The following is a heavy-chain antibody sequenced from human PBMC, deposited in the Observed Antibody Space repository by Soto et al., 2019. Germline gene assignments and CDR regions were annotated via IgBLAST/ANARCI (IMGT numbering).Heavy chain of an antibody. D-gene: IGHD6-13*01. CDR3: AMYSSSWSSDNYYYYGMDV. Sequence: SETLSLTCTVSGGSLSSGGYYWSWIRQPPGKGLEWIGYIYYTGSTYYNPSLKSRVIISVDTSKNQFSLKLSSVTAADTAVYYCAMYSSSWSSDNYYYYGMDVWGQGTTVS. J-gene: IGHJ6*02. CDR1: GGSLSSGGYY. V-gene: IGHV4-31*03. CDR2: IYYTGST.